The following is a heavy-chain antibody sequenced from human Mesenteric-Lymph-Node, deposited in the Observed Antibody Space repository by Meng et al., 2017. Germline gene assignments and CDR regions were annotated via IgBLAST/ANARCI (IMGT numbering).Heavy chain of an antibody. J-gene: IGHJ4*02. Sequence: RRGWGPGLWKPPRTLALTCSVSCGAISSGESYWSWIRQPPGKGLEWIGYIYYSGSTYYTPSLKSRVTISVDTSKNQFSLKLSSVTAADTAVYYCARATAMVPRYYFDYWGQGTLVTVSS. CDR1: CGAISSGESY. D-gene: IGHD5-18*01. CDR2: IYYSGST. V-gene: IGHV4-30-4*01. CDR3: ARATAMVPRYYFDY.